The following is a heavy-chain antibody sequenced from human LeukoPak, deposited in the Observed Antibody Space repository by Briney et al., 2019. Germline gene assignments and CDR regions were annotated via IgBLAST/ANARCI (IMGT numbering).Heavy chain of an antibody. J-gene: IGHJ5*02. D-gene: IGHD3-10*01. CDR1: EYTFTAYY. Sequence: ASVKVSFKASEYTFTAYYIHWVRQAPGQGLEWMGWINPNSGGTNYAQKFQGRVTMTRDTSISTAYMELSRLRSDDTAVYYCARGRSYYGSGSSPFDPWGQGTLVTVSS. CDR3: ARGRSYYGSGSSPFDP. CDR2: INPNSGGT. V-gene: IGHV1-2*02.